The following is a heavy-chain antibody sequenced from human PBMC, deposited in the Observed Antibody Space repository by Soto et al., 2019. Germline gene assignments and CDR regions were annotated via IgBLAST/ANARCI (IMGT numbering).Heavy chain of an antibody. CDR2: IRVGGGDT. J-gene: IGHJ5*02. V-gene: IGHV3-23*01. D-gene: IGHD6-19*01. CDR1: GFTFSSSA. CDR3: ANCSVGTVGTSGWCNWFDP. Sequence: EVRLLESGGGLAQPGGSRRLSCAASGFTFSSSAMNWVRQAPGKGLEWVSSIRVGGGDTFYADSVRGRFTVSRDISRNALYLQMNSLRAEDTAIYYCANCSVGTVGTSGWCNWFDPWGQGTLVTVSS.